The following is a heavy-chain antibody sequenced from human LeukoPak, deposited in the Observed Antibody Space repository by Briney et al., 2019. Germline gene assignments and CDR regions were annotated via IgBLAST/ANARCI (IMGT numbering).Heavy chain of an antibody. D-gene: IGHD5-18*01. V-gene: IGHV4-59*01. J-gene: IGHJ6*03. CDR1: GGSISSYY. CDR2: IYYSGST. Sequence: PSETLSLTCTVSGGSISSYYWSWIRQPPGKGLEWIGYIYYSGSTSYNPSLKSRVTISVDTSKNQFSLKLSSVTAADTAVYYCARETRNQLWLHYYYYMDVWGKGTTVTVSS. CDR3: ARETRNQLWLHYYYYMDV.